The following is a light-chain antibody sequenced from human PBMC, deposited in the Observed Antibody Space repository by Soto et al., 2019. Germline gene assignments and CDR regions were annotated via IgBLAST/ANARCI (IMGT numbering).Light chain of an antibody. Sequence: QSALTQPASVSGSPGQSITISCTGTNSDVGGYNFVSWYQQHPGKAPKLMIYDVSNWPSGVSNRFSGSKSGNTASLNISGLQAEDEADYYCSSYTSSSIPYVFGIGTKLTVL. J-gene: IGLJ1*01. CDR2: DVS. CDR3: SSYTSSSIPYV. V-gene: IGLV2-14*01. CDR1: NSDVGGYNF.